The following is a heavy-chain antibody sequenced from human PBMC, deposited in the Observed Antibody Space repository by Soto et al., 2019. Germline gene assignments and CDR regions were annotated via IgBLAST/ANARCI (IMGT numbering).Heavy chain of an antibody. V-gene: IGHV4-34*01. CDR3: ARLSFDSSDWTYPRYFDS. J-gene: IGHJ4*02. Sequence: QVQLQQWGAGLLKPAETLSLTCAVYGGSFSGYYWSWIRQPPGKGLEWIGEINHSGFANYNPSLKSRVTKSADTSKNQFSLKLSSVTAADTALSYCARLSFDSSDWTYPRYFDSWGEGTLITISS. CDR2: INHSGFA. D-gene: IGHD6-25*01. CDR1: GGSFSGYY.